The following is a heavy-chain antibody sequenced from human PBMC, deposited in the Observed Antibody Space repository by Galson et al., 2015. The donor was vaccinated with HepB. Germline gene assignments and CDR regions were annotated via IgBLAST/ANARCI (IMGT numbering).Heavy chain of an antibody. CDR3: TTDPGDYEDF. J-gene: IGHJ4*02. D-gene: IGHD4-17*01. CDR2: IKSESDGGAA. CDR1: GFTFINAW. Sequence: SLRLSCAGSGFTFINAWMSWVRQAPGKGLEWVGRIKSESDGGAADYAAPVKGRFSILRDDSRNTLYLLMNSLKTEDTAVYYCTTDPGDYEDFWGQGTLVTVSS. V-gene: IGHV3-15*01.